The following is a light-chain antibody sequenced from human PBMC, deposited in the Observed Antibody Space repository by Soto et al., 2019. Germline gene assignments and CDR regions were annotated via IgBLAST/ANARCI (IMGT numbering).Light chain of an antibody. CDR2: AAS. Sequence: EIVMTQSPATLSVSPGERATLPCRASQSVSGNLAWYQQKPGQAPRLLIYAASTRATGIPARFSGSGSGTEFTLTISSLQSEDFAVYYCQQYKNWPPITFGQGTRLEIK. CDR3: QQYKNWPPIT. J-gene: IGKJ5*01. V-gene: IGKV3-15*01. CDR1: QSVSGN.